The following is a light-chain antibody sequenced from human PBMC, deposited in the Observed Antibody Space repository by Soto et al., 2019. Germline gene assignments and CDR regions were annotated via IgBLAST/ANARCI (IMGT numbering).Light chain of an antibody. CDR2: GAS. CDR3: QQYINWPLST. V-gene: IGKV3-15*01. Sequence: EIVMTQSPATLSMSPGERATLSCGASQSVSSYLAWYQQKPAQAPRLLIYGASTRATGIPARFSGSGSGTEFTLTISSLQSEDFAVYYCQQYINWPLSTFGQGTKLEIK. CDR1: QSVSSY. J-gene: IGKJ2*01.